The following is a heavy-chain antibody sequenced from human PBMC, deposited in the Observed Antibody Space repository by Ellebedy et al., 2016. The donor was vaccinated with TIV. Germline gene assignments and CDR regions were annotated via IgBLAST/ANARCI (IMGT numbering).Heavy chain of an antibody. Sequence: GESLKISCAVSGFTFSTHGMHWVRQAPGKGLEWVAVISYDGRNKYYADSVKGRFTISRDNSKNTVYLQMNSLRAEDTAVYYCAKDMIPYGSGRPHHFDNWGQGTLVTVSS. V-gene: IGHV3-30*18. J-gene: IGHJ4*02. CDR1: GFTFSTHG. D-gene: IGHD3-10*01. CDR2: ISYDGRNK. CDR3: AKDMIPYGSGRPHHFDN.